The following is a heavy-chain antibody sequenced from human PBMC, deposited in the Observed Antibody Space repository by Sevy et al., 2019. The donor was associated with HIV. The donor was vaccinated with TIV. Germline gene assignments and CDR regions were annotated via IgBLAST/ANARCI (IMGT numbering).Heavy chain of an antibody. CDR3: ARDRRNYAGQYFDY. D-gene: IGHD1-7*01. CDR1: GFTFSDFY. CDR2: ISSGSTYT. J-gene: IGHJ4*02. Sequence: GGSLRLSCEASGFTFSDFYMSWIRQAPGKGLEWVSDISSGSTYTKSADSVKGRFTISRANAKNSLYLQMNSLRVEDTAVYYCARDRRNYAGQYFDYWGQGTLVTVSS. V-gene: IGHV3-11*06.